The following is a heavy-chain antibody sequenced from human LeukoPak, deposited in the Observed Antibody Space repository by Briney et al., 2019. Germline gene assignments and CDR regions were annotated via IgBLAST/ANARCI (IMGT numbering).Heavy chain of an antibody. J-gene: IGHJ2*01. CDR1: GGSISSYY. Sequence: PSETPSLTCTVSGGSISSYYWSWIRQPAGKGLEWIGRIYTSGSTNYNPSLKSRVTMSVDTSKNQFSLKLSSVTAADTAVYYCARSYGSSTSCYRYFDLWGRGTLITVSS. CDR3: ARSYGSSTSCYRYFDL. CDR2: IYTSGST. V-gene: IGHV4-4*07. D-gene: IGHD2-2*02.